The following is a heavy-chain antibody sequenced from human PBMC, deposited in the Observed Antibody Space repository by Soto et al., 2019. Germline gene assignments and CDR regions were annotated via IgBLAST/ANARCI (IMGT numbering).Heavy chain of an antibody. D-gene: IGHD3-3*01. V-gene: IGHV3-23*01. CDR1: GFTFSSYA. CDR2: ISGSGGST. J-gene: IGHJ6*02. Sequence: GGSLRLSCAASGFTFSSYAMSWVRQAPGKGLEWVSAISGSGGSTYYADSVKGRFTISRDNSKNTLYLQMNSLRAEDTAVYYCAIPPLLEWLAIGGMDVWGQGTTVTVSS. CDR3: AIPPLLEWLAIGGMDV.